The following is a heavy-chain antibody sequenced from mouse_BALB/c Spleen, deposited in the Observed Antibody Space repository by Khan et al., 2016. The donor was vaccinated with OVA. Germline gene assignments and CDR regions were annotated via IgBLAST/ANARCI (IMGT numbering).Heavy chain of an antibody. J-gene: IGHJ3*01. CDR1: GFTFSTYG. CDR3: ARLAYYYDSEGFAY. CDR2: VNTCGSYT. Sequence: EVQLVESGGDLVKPGGSLKLSCAASGFTFSTYGMSWVRQTPDKRLEWVATVNTCGSYTYYPDSVKGRFTISRDNAKNTLYLQMSSLKSEDTAMFYCARLAYYYDSEGFAYWGQGTLVTVSA. D-gene: IGHD1-1*01. V-gene: IGHV5-6*01.